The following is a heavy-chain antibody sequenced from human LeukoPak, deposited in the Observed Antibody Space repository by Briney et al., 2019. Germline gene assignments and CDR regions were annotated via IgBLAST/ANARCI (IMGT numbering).Heavy chain of an antibody. J-gene: IGHJ1*01. V-gene: IGHV4-4*07. CDR1: GGSISSYY. CDR2: IYTSGST. Sequence: SETLSLTCTVFGGSISSYYWSWIRQPAGKGLEWIGRIYTSGSTNYNPSLKSRVAMSVDASNNQFSLNLRSVTAADTAVYYCARRRYYDGSGYLEWGQGTLLSVSS. D-gene: IGHD3-22*01. CDR3: ARRRYYDGSGYLE.